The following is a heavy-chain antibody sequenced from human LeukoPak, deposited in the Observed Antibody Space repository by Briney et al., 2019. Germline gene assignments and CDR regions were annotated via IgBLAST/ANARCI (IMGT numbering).Heavy chain of an antibody. J-gene: IGHJ4*02. CDR3: ARSRGSSRFDY. V-gene: IGHV4-59*01. Sequence: SETLSLTCTVSGGSISSYYWSWIRQPPGKGLEWIGYIYYGGSTNYNPSLKSRVTISVDTSKNQFSLKLSSVTAADTAVYYCARSRGSSRFDYWGQGTLVTVSS. CDR1: GGSISSYY. D-gene: IGHD2-2*01. CDR2: IYYGGST.